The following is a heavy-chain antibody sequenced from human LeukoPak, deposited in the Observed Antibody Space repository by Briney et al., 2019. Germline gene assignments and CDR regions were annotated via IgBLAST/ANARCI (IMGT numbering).Heavy chain of an antibody. D-gene: IGHD1-14*01. CDR1: GLTFSTSG. CDR3: ATETNGRHYDY. J-gene: IGHJ4*02. CDR2: IGPTGFDR. Sequence: KPGGSLRLSCTTSGLTFSTSGFNWVRQAPGKGLEWVASIGPTGFDRYHADSIKGRFTISRDNANNFLYLQMDSLRAEGTAVYYCATETNGRHYDYWGQGTLLTVSS. V-gene: IGHV3-21*06.